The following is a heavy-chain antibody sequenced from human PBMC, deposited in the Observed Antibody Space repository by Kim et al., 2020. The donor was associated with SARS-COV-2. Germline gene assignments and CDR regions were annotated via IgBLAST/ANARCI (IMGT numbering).Heavy chain of an antibody. CDR1: GGSISSGGYY. V-gene: IGHV4-31*03. J-gene: IGHJ4*02. CDR2: IYYSGST. Sequence: SETLSLTCTVSGGSISSGGYYWSWIRQHPGKGLEWIGYIYYSGSTYYNPSLKSRVTISVDTSKNQFSLKLSSVTAADTAVYYCARVEYYYGSGSSIDYLGQGTLVTVSS. D-gene: IGHD3-10*01. CDR3: ARVEYYYGSGSSIDY.